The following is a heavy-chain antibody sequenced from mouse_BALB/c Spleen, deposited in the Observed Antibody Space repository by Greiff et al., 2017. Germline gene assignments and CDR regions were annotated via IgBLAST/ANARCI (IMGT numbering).Heavy chain of an antibody. V-gene: IGHV1S81*02. CDR1: GYTFTNYW. D-gene: IGHD1-3*01. J-gene: IGHJ2*01. CDR3: ALNFYFDY. CDR2: INPSDGRT. Sequence: QVQLQQPGAELVKPGASVKLSCKASGYTFTNYWMHWVKQRPGQGLEWIGEINPSDGRTYYNEKFKSKATLNVDKSSSTAYMQLSSLTSEASAVYYCALNFYFDYWGQGTTLTVSS.